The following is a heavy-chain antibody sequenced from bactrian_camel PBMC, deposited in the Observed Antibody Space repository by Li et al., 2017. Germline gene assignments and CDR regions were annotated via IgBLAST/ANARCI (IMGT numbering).Heavy chain of an antibody. CDR1: GYRIGDDC. V-gene: IGHV3S55*01. D-gene: IGHD3*01. J-gene: IGHJ4*01. CDR3: AVDGDPSTAKVEHGIWVDYDYAY. Sequence: VQLVESGGGSVQAGGSLRLSCAASGYRIGDDCMTWYRQVDGKMREWVADVGSGGTTRYAYAVKGRFTISKDNAGNTCYLQMDSLKPEDTAMYYCAVDGDPSTAKVEHGIWVDYDYAYWGQGTQVTVS. CDR2: VGSGGTT.